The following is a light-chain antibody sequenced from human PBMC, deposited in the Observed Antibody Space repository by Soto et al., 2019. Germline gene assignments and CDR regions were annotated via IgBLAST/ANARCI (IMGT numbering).Light chain of an antibody. Sequence: EIRLTQSPSTLSLSPGERATLSCRASQSVSSYLAWYQQRPGQAPRLLIYEASNRAIGIPARFSGSGSGTEFNLTISSLQSEDFAVYFCQQYDDWLRLTFGGGTKVDIK. CDR2: EAS. CDR1: QSVSSY. J-gene: IGKJ4*01. CDR3: QQYDDWLRLT. V-gene: IGKV3-11*01.